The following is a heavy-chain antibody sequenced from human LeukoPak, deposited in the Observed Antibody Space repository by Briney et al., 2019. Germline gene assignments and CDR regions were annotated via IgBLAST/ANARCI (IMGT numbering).Heavy chain of an antibody. CDR2: IYYIGST. V-gene: IGHV4-39*01. J-gene: IGHJ4*02. CDR3: ARLSPIWWFY. Sequence: SETLSLTCTVSGGSISSSSYYWGWIRQPPGKGLEWIGCIYYIGSTHYNPSLKSRVTISVDTSKNQFSLKLSSVTAADTAVYYCARLSPIWWFYWGQGTLVTVSS. CDR1: GGSISSSSYY. D-gene: IGHD2-21*01.